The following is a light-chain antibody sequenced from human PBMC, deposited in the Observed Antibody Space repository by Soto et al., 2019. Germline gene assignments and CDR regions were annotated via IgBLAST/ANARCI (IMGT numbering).Light chain of an antibody. Sequence: EIVLTQSPGTLSLSPGERATLSCRASQSVSSSYLAWYQQKPGQAPRLLIYGASSRATGIPDRFSGSGSGTDFSLTISILEPDDFAVYYCQQYGSSPPLTFGQGTKVEIK. CDR3: QQYGSSPPLT. CDR1: QSVSSSY. CDR2: GAS. J-gene: IGKJ1*01. V-gene: IGKV3-20*01.